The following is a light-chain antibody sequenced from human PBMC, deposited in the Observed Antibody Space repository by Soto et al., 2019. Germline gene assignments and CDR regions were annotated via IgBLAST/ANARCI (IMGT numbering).Light chain of an antibody. J-gene: IGLJ3*02. CDR3: CEYAPSTTLKV. CDR1: SSDVGSDNL. V-gene: IGLV2-23*01. Sequence: QSALTQPASVSGSPGQSITISCTGTSSDVGSDNLVSWYQQHPGKAPKLMIYEGTRRPTGVSNRFSGSKSGNTASLTISGLQAEDEADYYCCEYAPSTTLKVFGGGTKLTVL. CDR2: EGT.